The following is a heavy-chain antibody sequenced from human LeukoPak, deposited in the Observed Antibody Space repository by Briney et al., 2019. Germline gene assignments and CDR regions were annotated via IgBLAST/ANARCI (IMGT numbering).Heavy chain of an antibody. J-gene: IGHJ4*02. D-gene: IGHD1-26*01. CDR3: ARDAGWGYYDL. V-gene: IGHV3-7*01. CDR1: GFTLSTSW. CDR2: IDKHGSGK. Sequence: GGSLRLSCVASGFTLSTSWETWVRQAPGKGLEWVANIDKHGSGKYYVDSVKGRFAISRDYASNSVFLQMDSLRAEDTSVYYCARDAGWGYYDLWGQGTPVTVSS.